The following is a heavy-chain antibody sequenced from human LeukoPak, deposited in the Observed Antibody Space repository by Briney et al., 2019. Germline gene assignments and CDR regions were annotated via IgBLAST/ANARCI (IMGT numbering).Heavy chain of an antibody. D-gene: IGHD3-10*01. J-gene: IGHJ6*02. Sequence: GGSLRLSCAASGFTFDDYAMHWVRQAPGKGREWVSGISWNSGSIGYADSVKGRFTISRDNAKNSLYLQMNSLRAEDTALYYCAKGVNYYGSGSYFPYYYYGMDVWGQGTTVTVSS. CDR1: GFTFDDYA. CDR2: ISWNSGSI. CDR3: AKGVNYYGSGSYFPYYYYGMDV. V-gene: IGHV3-9*01.